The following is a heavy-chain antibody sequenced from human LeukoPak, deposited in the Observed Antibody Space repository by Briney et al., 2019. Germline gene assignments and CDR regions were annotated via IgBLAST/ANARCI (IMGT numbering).Heavy chain of an antibody. V-gene: IGHV5-51*01. D-gene: IGHD4-23*01. CDR2: IYPGDSDT. J-gene: IGHJ6*02. CDR1: GYSFTNYW. Sequence: GESLKISCKGSGYSFTNYWIAWVRQMPGKGLEWMGIIYPGDSDTRYSPSLQGQVTISADKSISTAYLQWSSLKASDTAMYYCARRGGLTQYGMDVWGQGTTVTVSS. CDR3: ARRGGLTQYGMDV.